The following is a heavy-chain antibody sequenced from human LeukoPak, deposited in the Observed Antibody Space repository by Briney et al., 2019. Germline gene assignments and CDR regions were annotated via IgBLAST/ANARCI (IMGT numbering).Heavy chain of an antibody. J-gene: IGHJ4*02. CDR3: AKEGEGRSWDSLHL. CDR2: ISIEGTRQ. Sequence: GRSLRLSCAASGFIFSNFAMHWVRQALGKGLEWVTVISIEGTRQHYADSVKGRVTISIDKSKGTVSLQMNSLRAEDTAVYYCAKEGEGRSWDSLHLWGQGTLVSVSS. V-gene: IGHV3-30*18. D-gene: IGHD3-16*01. CDR1: GFIFSNFA.